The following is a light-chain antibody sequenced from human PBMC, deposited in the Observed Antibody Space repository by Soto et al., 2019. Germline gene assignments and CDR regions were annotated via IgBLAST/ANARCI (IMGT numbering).Light chain of an antibody. J-gene: IGLJ2*01. Sequence: QSVLTQPPSVSGVPGQKVIISCTGSSSNIGAGYDVHWYQQLPGTAPKLLIYSNNNRPSGVPDRLSGSKPGTSASLAITGLQVEDEADYYCQSYDSSLSAAVFGGGTKLTVL. CDR3: QSYDSSLSAAV. CDR1: SSNIGAGYD. CDR2: SNN. V-gene: IGLV1-40*01.